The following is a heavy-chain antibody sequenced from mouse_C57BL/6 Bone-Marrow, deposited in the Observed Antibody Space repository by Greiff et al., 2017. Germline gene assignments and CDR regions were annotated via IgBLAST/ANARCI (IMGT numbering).Heavy chain of an antibody. Sequence: VQLQQSGAELARPGASVKLSCKASGYTFTSYGISWVKQRTGQGLEWIGEIYPRSGNTYYNEKFKGKATLTADKPSSTAYMELRSLTSEDSAVYFCAREGTTVGYFDYWGQGTTLTVSS. CDR3: AREGTTVGYFDY. CDR2: IYPRSGNT. J-gene: IGHJ2*01. V-gene: IGHV1-81*01. D-gene: IGHD1-1*01. CDR1: GYTFTSYG.